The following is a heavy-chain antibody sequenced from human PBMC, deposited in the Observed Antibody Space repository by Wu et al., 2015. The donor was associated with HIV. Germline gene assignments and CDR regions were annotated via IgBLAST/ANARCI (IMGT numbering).Heavy chain of an antibody. J-gene: IGHJ6*02. Sequence: QVQLVQSGDEVKKPGASVRVSCKASGYSLIDYYIHWVRQAPGQGLEWMGWINSKSGGANYAQKFQGRVTMTRDTSIRTAYMELTRLTFDDRAVYYCARGLRAFTLGYVLHNEKFRMDVWGQGTTVTVSS. CDR1: GYSLIDYY. D-gene: IGHD3-16*01. CDR3: ARGLRAFTLGYVLHNEKFRMDV. V-gene: IGHV1-2*02. CDR2: INSKSGGA.